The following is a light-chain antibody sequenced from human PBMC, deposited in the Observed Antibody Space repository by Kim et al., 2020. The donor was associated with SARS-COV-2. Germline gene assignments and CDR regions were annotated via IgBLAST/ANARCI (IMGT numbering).Light chain of an antibody. CDR2: AAS. J-gene: IGKJ4*01. CDR3: QQYDLYPLT. CDR1: QGIGNY. V-gene: IGKV1-16*02. Sequence: DIQMTQSPSSLSASVGDRVTITCRASQGIGNYLAWIQQKPGKAPKSLIYAASSLQSGVPSKFSGSGSGTFFTLTISSLQPEDCATYYCQQYDLYPLTFGGGTKVDIK.